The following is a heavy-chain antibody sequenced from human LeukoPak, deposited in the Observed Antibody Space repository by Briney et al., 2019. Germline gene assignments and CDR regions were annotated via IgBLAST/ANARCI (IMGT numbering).Heavy chain of an antibody. CDR1: GGSISSYY. J-gene: IGHJ6*03. D-gene: IGHD6-25*01. Sequence: SETLSLTCTVSGGSISSYYWSWIRQPPGKGLEWIGYIYYSGSTNYNPSLKSRVTISVDTSKNQFSLKLSSVSAADTAVYYCARSGTGWPYYSYYMDVWGEGTTVTVSS. CDR3: ARSGTGWPYYSYYMDV. V-gene: IGHV4-59*08. CDR2: IYYSGST.